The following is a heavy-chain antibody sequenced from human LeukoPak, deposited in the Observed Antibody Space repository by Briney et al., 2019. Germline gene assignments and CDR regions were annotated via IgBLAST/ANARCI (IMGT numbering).Heavy chain of an antibody. CDR1: GGTFSSYA. Sequence: ASVKVSCKASGGTFSSYAISWVRQAPGQGLEWMGWISAYNGNTNYAQKLQGRVTMTTDTSTSTAYMELRSLRSDDTAVYYCARGPLGAAAGTLFDYWGQGTLVTVSS. V-gene: IGHV1-18*01. J-gene: IGHJ4*02. CDR3: ARGPLGAAAGTLFDY. CDR2: ISAYNGNT. D-gene: IGHD6-13*01.